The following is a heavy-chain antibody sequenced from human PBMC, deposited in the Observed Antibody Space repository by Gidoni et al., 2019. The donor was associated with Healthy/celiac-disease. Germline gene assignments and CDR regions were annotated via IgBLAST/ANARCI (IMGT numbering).Heavy chain of an antibody. Sequence: QLQLQEAGPGLVKPSETLSLTCTVSGGAISSSSYYWGWIRQPPGKGLELIGSAYYSGSTYYNPSLKRRVTISVDTSKNQFSLKLSSVTAADTAVYHCASSYYYDSSGYPLNWFDPWGQGTLVTVSS. J-gene: IGHJ5*02. D-gene: IGHD3-22*01. V-gene: IGHV4-39*01. CDR3: ASSYYYDSSGYPLNWFDP. CDR1: GGAISSSSYY. CDR2: AYYSGST.